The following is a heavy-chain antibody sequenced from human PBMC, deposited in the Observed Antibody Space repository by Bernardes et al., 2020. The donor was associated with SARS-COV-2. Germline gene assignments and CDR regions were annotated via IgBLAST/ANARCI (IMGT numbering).Heavy chain of an antibody. J-gene: IGHJ4*02. D-gene: IGHD6-6*01. CDR2: VWFDGSDI. CDR1: GFNFSNYG. CDR3: ARGGKADRHHDPFDY. Sequence: SLRLSCAASGFNFSNYGMHWVRQAPGKGLEWVAHVWFDGSDIDYADSVKGRFTISRDNSKNTLFLQMNNLRAEDTAVYYCARGGKADRHHDPFDYWGQGTLVTVSS. V-gene: IGHV3-33*01.